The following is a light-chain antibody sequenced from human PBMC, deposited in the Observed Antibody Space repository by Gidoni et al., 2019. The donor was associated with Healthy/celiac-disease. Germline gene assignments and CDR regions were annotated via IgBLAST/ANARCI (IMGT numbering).Light chain of an antibody. J-gene: IGKJ1*01. V-gene: IGKV1-8*01. CDR3: QQYYSYPWT. CDR1: QGISSY. Sequence: TGDRVTITCRASQGISSYLAWYQQKPGKAPKLLIYAASTLQSGVPSRFSGSGSGTDFTLTISCLQSEDFATYYCQQYYSYPWTFGQGTKVEIK. CDR2: AAS.